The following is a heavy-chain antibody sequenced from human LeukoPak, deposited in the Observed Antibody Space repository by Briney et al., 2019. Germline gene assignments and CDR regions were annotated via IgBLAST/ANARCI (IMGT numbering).Heavy chain of an antibody. J-gene: IGHJ4*02. V-gene: IGHV3-23*01. CDR1: GFSFSTYA. Sequence: PGGSLRLSCAASGFSFSTYAMSLVRQAPGKGLEWVSAISDSGARTYYADSVKGRFTISRDNAKNSLYLQMNSLRAEDTAVYYCARNQRRLDYWGQGTLVTVSS. CDR2: ISDSGART. CDR3: ARNQRRLDY. D-gene: IGHD1-14*01.